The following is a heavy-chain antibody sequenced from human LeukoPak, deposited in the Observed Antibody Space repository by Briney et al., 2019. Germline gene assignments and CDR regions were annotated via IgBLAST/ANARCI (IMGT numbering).Heavy chain of an antibody. CDR3: ARNRLSSSWPYYYYGMDV. Sequence: SETLSLTCAVYGGSFSGYYWSWIRQPPGKGLEWIGEINHSGSTNYNPSLKSRVTISVDTSKNQFSLKLSSVTAAGTAVYYCARNRLSSSWPYYYYGMDVWGQGTTVTVSS. CDR2: INHSGST. D-gene: IGHD6-13*01. CDR1: GGSFSGYY. J-gene: IGHJ6*02. V-gene: IGHV4-34*01.